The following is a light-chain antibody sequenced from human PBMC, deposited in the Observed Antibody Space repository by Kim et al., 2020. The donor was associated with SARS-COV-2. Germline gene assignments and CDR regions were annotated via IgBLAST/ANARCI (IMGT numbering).Light chain of an antibody. Sequence: DIQMTQSPSAMSASVGDRVTITCRASQGINISLAWFQQKPGTVPKRLIYAASSLQSGVPSRFSGSGSGTEFTLTISSLQPEDFATYYCLQHNSYPRTFGGGTRVEI. V-gene: IGKV1-17*03. CDR3: LQHNSYPRT. CDR2: AAS. J-gene: IGKJ4*01. CDR1: QGINIS.